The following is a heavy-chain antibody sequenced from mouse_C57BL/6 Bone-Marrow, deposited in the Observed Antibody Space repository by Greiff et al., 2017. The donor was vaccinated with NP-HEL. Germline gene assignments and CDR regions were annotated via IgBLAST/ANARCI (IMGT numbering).Heavy chain of an antibody. CDR1: GYTFTDYE. Sequence: VQLQQSGAELVRPGASVTLSCKASGYTFTDYEMHWVKQTPVHGLEWIGAIDPETGGTAYNQKFKGKAILTADKSSSTAYMELRSLTSEDSAVYYCTRSGDYYGSSLFAYWGQGTLVTVSA. D-gene: IGHD1-1*01. V-gene: IGHV1-15*01. CDR2: IDPETGGT. CDR3: TRSGDYYGSSLFAY. J-gene: IGHJ3*01.